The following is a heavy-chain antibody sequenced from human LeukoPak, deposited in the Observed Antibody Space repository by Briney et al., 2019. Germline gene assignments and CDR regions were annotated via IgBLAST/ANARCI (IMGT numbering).Heavy chain of an antibody. CDR2: IFYSGTT. Sequence: KSSETLSLTCTVSGGSIRSYYWSWIRQPPGKELEWVGYIFYSGTTDSNPSLKSRVTISVDTSKNQFSLKLSSVTAADTAVYYCARTYCSGGSCHIDYWGQGTLVTVSS. CDR1: GGSIRSYY. J-gene: IGHJ4*02. CDR3: ARTYCSGGSCHIDY. V-gene: IGHV4-59*08. D-gene: IGHD2-15*01.